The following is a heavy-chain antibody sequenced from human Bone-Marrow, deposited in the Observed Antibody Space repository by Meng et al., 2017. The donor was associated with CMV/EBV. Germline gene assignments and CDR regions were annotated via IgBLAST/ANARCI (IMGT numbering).Heavy chain of an antibody. CDR2: ISGDIGNT. Sequence: ASVKVSCKASGYTFTSHGINWVRQAPGQGLEWRGWISGDIGNTDYAQEFQGRVTVTTDTSTSTAYMELRSLRFDDTAVYYCVRDTYLRGSGWYPGGYWAQGTLATVSS. V-gene: IGHV1-18*01. D-gene: IGHD6-19*01. CDR1: GYTFTSHG. CDR3: VRDTYLRGSGWYPGGY. J-gene: IGHJ1*01.